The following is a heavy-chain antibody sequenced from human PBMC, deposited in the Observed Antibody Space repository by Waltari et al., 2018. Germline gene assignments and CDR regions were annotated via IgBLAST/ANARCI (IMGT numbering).Heavy chain of an antibody. V-gene: IGHV1-2*06. D-gene: IGHD4-17*01. CDR2: TNPISGGP. J-gene: IGHJ5*02. CDR3: AATVTKTKSYWFDP. CDR1: GYTFTGYY. Sequence: QVQLVQSGAEVKKPGASVKVSCKASGYTFTGYYMHWVRQAPGQGLEWRGRTNPISGGPNYAHKFQGRVTMTRDTSISTAYMELSRLRSDDTAVYYCAATVTKTKSYWFDPWGQGTLVTVSS.